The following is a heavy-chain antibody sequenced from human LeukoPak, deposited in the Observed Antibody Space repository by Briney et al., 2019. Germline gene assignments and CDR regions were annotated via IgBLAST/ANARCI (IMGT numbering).Heavy chain of an antibody. J-gene: IGHJ4*02. CDR3: AREIGDYVWGSYRSFDY. Sequence: SETLSLTCAVYGGSFSGYYWSWIRQPPGKGLEWIGEINHSGSTNYNPSLKSRVTISVDTSKNQFSLKLSSVTAADTAVYYCAREIGDYVWGSYRSFDYWGQGTLVTVSS. D-gene: IGHD3-16*01. V-gene: IGHV4-34*01. CDR1: GGSFSGYY. CDR2: INHSGST.